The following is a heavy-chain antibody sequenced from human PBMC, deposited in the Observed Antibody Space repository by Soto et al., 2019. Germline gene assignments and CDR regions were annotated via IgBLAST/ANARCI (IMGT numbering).Heavy chain of an antibody. CDR2: IYYTGST. Sequence: QVQLQESGPGLVKPSDTLSLTCVVSGFSINSNNWWGWIRQPPGQGLEWIGDIYYTGSTYYNPSLKSRVTMSVDAANDQFSLRLSSVTAVDTAVYDCARKQRKPAPIWNWGVGTLVTVSS. D-gene: IGHD2-2*01. J-gene: IGHJ4*02. CDR1: GFSINSNNW. V-gene: IGHV4-28*01. CDR3: ARKQRKPAPIWN.